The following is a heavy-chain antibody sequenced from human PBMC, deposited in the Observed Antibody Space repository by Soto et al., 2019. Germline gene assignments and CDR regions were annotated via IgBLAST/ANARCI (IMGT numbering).Heavy chain of an antibody. V-gene: IGHV3-23*01. CDR3: AKDWRDCSSTSCRSNWFDP. Sequence: GGSLRLSCAASGFTFSSYAMSWVRQAPGKGLEWVSAISGSGGSTYYADSVKGRFTISRDNSKNTLYLQMNSLRAEDTAVYYCAKDWRDCSSTSCRSNWFDPWGQGTLVTVSS. D-gene: IGHD2-2*01. CDR2: ISGSGGST. J-gene: IGHJ5*02. CDR1: GFTFSSYA.